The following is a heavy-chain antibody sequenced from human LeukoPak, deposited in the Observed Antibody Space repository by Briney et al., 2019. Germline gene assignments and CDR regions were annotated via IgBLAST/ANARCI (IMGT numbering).Heavy chain of an antibody. CDR1: GFTFSSYA. Sequence: GGSLRLSCAASGFTFSSYAMSWVRQAPGKGLEWVSGMNCSCRSTYYEESVKGRLTISRDNSKNALYLQMNSLRAEDTAVYYCAKVPSRGWELHPADYWGQGTLVTVS. CDR2: MNCSCRST. V-gene: IGHV3-23*01. CDR3: AKVPSRGWELHPADY. D-gene: IGHD1-26*01. J-gene: IGHJ4*02.